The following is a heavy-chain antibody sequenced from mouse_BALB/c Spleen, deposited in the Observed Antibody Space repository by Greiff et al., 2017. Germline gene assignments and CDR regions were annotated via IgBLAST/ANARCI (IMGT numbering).Heavy chain of an antibody. D-gene: IGHD2-2*01. V-gene: IGHV2-5-1*01. CDR3: AKMGLYGYDEAY. CDR2: IWRGGST. CDR1: GFSLTSYG. J-gene: IGHJ3*01. Sequence: QVQLQQSGPSLVQPSQSLSITCTVSGFSLTSYGVHWVRQSPGKGLEWLGVIWRGGSTDYNAAFMSRLSITKDNSKSQVFFKMNSLQADDTAIYYCAKMGLYGYDEAYWGQGTLVTVSA.